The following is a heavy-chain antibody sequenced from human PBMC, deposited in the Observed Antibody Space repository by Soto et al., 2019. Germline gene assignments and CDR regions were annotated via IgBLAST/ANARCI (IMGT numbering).Heavy chain of an antibody. Sequence: SETLSLTCTVSGGAISSSSYYWGWIRQPPGKGLEWIGSIYYSGSTYYNPSLKSRVTISVDTSKNQFSLKLSSVTAADTAVYYCARPSYYYYGMDVWGQGTTVTVSS. V-gene: IGHV4-39*01. CDR1: GGAISSSSYY. CDR2: IYYSGST. J-gene: IGHJ6*02. CDR3: ARPSYYYYGMDV.